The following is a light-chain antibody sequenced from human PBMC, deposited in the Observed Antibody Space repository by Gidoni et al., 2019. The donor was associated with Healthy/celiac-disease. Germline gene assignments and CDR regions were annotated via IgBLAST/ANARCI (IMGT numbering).Light chain of an antibody. CDR3: QRRSNWPSIT. CDR1: QSVSSY. V-gene: IGKV3-11*01. CDR2: DAS. Sequence: EIVFTQSPATLSLSPGERATLSCRASQSVSSYLAWYQQKPGQAPRLLIYDASNRATGIPARFSGSGSGTDVTLTISSREPEDFAVYYCQRRSNWPSITFGQGTRLEIK. J-gene: IGKJ5*01.